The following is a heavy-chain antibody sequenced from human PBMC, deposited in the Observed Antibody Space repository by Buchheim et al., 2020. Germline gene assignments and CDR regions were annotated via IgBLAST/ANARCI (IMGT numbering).Heavy chain of an antibody. CDR3: ARGDSSGYRMYDYGMDV. Sequence: QLQLQESGPGLVKPSETLSLTCTVSGGSISSNYYWGWIRQPPGKGLEWIGSIYYSGSTYYNPSLKSRVTISVDTSKNEFSLKLSSVTAADTAGYYCARGDSSGYRMYDYGMDVWGQGTT. V-gene: IGHV4-39*01. CDR1: GGSISSNYY. CDR2: IYYSGST. J-gene: IGHJ6*02. D-gene: IGHD3-22*01.